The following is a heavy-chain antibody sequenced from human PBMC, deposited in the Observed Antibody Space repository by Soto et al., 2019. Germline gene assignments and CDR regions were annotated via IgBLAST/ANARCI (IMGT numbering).Heavy chain of an antibody. CDR1: GFIISSYG. CDR3: AKDPKATGTQY. Sequence: QVQLVESGGGVVQPGRSLRLSCAASGFIISSYGMHWVRQAPGKGLEWVAVITYDGSNKYYADSVKGRFSISRDNSRNRLYLQMYSLRPEDTAVYYCAKDPKATGTQYWGRGTLVTVSS. D-gene: IGHD1-1*01. J-gene: IGHJ4*02. CDR2: ITYDGSNK. V-gene: IGHV3-30*18.